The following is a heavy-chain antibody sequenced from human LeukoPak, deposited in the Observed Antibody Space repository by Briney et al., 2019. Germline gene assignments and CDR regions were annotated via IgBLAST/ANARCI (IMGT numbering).Heavy chain of an antibody. CDR1: GFTFSTYA. D-gene: IGHD6-19*01. CDR3: AKRITVVARDAFDI. J-gene: IGHJ3*02. Sequence: PGGSLRLSCAASGFTFSTYAMSWVRQAPGKGLEWVSSISGSGGSTFYADPVKGRFTISRDNSKNTLYLQMNSLRAEDTAVYYCAKRITVVARDAFDIWGQGTMVTVSS. V-gene: IGHV3-23*01. CDR2: ISGSGGST.